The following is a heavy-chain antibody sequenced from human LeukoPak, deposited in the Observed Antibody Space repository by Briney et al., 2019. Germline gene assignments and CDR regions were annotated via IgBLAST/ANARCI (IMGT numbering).Heavy chain of an antibody. D-gene: IGHD3-9*01. V-gene: IGHV4-39*07. CDR3: ARGLGYFDRH. CDR1: GGSISSSSYY. CDR2: IYYSGST. Sequence: PSETLSLTCTVSGGSISSSSYYWGWIRQPPGKGLEWIGSIYYSGSTYYNPSLKSRVTISVDTSKNQFSLKLSSVTAADTAVYYCARGLGYFDRHRGQGTLVTVSS. J-gene: IGHJ4*02.